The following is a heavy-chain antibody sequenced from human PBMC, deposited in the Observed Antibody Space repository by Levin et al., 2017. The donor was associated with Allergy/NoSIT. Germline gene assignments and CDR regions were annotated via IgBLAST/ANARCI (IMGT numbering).Heavy chain of an antibody. CDR3: ARDTGYSSSWYQGDLNSPEFDY. D-gene: IGHD6-13*01. Sequence: ASVKVSCKASGYTFTSYYMHWVRQAPGQGLEWMGIINPSGGSTSYAQKFQGRVTMTRDTSTSTVYMELSSLRSEDTAVYYCARDTGYSSSWYQGDLNSPEFDYWGQGTLVTVSS. J-gene: IGHJ4*02. V-gene: IGHV1-46*01. CDR2: INPSGGST. CDR1: GYTFTSYY.